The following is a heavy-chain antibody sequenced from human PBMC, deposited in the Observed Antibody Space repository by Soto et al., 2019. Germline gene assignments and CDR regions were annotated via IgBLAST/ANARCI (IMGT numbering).Heavy chain of an antibody. Sequence: PSQTLSLTCAISGDSVSSNSAAWNWIRQSPSRGLEWLGRTYYRSKWYNDYAVSVKSRITINPDTSKNQFSLQLNSVTPEDTAVYYCARSLGYCSGGSCYSSYYGMDVWGQGATVTVS. CDR3: ARSLGYCSGGSCYSSYYGMDV. CDR2: TYYRSKWYN. D-gene: IGHD2-15*01. CDR1: GDSVSSNSAA. V-gene: IGHV6-1*01. J-gene: IGHJ6*02.